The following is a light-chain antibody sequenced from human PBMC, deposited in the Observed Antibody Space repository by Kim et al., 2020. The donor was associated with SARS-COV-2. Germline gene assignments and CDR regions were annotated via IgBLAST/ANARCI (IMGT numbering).Light chain of an antibody. CDR1: HAISHY. J-gene: IGKJ1*01. V-gene: IGKV1-27*01. Sequence: DIQMTQSPSSLSASVGDRVTITCRASHAISHYLAWYQQKPGKVPKLLIYAASTLQSGVPSRFSGSGSGTDFTLTISSLQPEDVATYYCQKYDIAPWTFGQGTKVEIK. CDR3: QKYDIAPWT. CDR2: AAS.